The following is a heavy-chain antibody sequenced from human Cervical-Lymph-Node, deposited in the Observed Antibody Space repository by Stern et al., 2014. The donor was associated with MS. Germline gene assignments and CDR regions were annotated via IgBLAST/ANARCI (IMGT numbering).Heavy chain of an antibody. CDR2: TSDDGDKN. CDR1: GFTFRNYA. D-gene: IGHD3-3*02. J-gene: IGHJ4*02. Sequence: MQLVESGGGVVQPGRSLRLSCVASGFTFRNYAMHWVRQAPGKGLEWVAVTSDDGDKNYYVDSVRGRFTVSRNNSKNTLYLQISSLRPDDTATYYCARSAHSDYWGQGSLVIVSS. CDR3: ARSAHSDY. V-gene: IGHV3-30-3*01.